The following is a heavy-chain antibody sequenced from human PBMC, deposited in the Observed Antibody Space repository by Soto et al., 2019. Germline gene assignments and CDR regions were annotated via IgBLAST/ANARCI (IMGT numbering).Heavy chain of an antibody. CDR1: GYSFYNND. J-gene: IGHJ5*02. D-gene: IGHD3-16*02. CDR2: MNSGSGKA. V-gene: IGHV1-8*01. Sequence: GASVKVSCKTSGYSFYNNDINWVRQATGQGLEWMGWMNSGSGKAGYAHKFQGRVTMTRNASISTAYMELSSLRSDDTGVYYCARMASAGSLNWFDPWGQGTLVTVSS. CDR3: ARMASAGSLNWFDP.